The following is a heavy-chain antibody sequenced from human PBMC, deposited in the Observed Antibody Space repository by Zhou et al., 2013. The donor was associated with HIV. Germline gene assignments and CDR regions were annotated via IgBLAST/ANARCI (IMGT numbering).Heavy chain of an antibody. Sequence: QVQLQESGPGLVKPSETLSLTCTVSGGSISSSSYYWGWVRQPPGKGLEWIGHIYYSGSTYYKPSLKSRLTISVDTSKNQFSLNLRSVTAADTAVHYCARVDSSGTSEETAPGTADKISITPGMDV. CDR2: IYYSGST. CDR1: GGSISSSSYY. D-gene: IGHD3-22*01. V-gene: IGHV4-39*07. CDR3: ARVDSSGTSEETAPGTADKISITPGMDV. J-gene: IGHJ6*01.